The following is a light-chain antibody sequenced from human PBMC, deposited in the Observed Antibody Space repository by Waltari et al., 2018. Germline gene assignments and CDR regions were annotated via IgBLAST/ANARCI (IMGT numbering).Light chain of an antibody. CDR3: QQRSNWPPLT. CDR2: DAS. V-gene: IGKV3-11*01. J-gene: IGKJ3*01. Sequence: IVLTQSPATLSLSLGERATLSCRASQSVSSYLAWYQQKPGQAPRLLIYDASNRATGSPARFSGSGSGTDFTLTISSLEPEDFAVYYCQQRSNWPPLTFGPGTKVDIK. CDR1: QSVSSY.